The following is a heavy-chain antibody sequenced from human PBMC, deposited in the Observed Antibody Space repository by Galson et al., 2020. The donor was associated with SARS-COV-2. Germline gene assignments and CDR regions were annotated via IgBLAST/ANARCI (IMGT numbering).Heavy chain of an antibody. CDR1: GYTLTDLS. V-gene: IGHV1-24*01. D-gene: IGHD6-19*01. CDR3: ATAPPVLAVAGTSYWVDP. J-gene: IGHJ5*02. Sequence: ASVQVSCKVSGYTLTDLSMHWVRQAPGKGLEWMGGFDPEDGETIYAQKFQGRVTMTEDTSTDTAYMELSSLRSEDTAVYYCATAPPVLAVAGTSYWVDPWGQGSLVTVSS. CDR2: FDPEDGET.